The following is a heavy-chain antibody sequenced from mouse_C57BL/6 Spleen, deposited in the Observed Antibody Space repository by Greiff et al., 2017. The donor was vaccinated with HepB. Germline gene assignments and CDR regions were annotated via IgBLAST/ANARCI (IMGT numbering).Heavy chain of an antibody. CDR3: ARLVTGRGYFDD. V-gene: IGHV5-6*01. Sequence: EVKLMESGGDLVKPGGSLKLSCAASGFTFSSYGMSWVRQTPDKRLEWVATISSGGSYTYYPDSVKGRFTISRDTAKNTLYLQMRSLKSENTAMYYCARLVTGRGYFDDWGKGTTLTVSS. J-gene: IGHJ2*01. D-gene: IGHD4-1*01. CDR1: GFTFSSYG. CDR2: ISSGGSYT.